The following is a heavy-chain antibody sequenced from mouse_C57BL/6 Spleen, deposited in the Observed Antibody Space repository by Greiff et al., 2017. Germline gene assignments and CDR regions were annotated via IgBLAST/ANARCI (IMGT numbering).Heavy chain of an antibody. Sequence: DVKLQESGPGLVKPSQSLSLTCSVTGYSITSGYYWNWIRQFPGNKLEWMGYISYDGSNNYNPSLKNRISITRDTSKNQFFLKLNSVTTEDTATYYCARDTTVPYWYFDVWGTGTTVTVSS. CDR2: ISYDGSN. J-gene: IGHJ1*03. V-gene: IGHV3-6*01. CDR1: GYSITSGYY. D-gene: IGHD1-1*01. CDR3: ARDTTVPYWYFDV.